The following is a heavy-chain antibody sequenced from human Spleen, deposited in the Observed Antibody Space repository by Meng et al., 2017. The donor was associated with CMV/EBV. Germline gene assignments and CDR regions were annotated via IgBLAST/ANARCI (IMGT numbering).Heavy chain of an antibody. V-gene: IGHV1-69*05. Sequence: KASGGTCSNYGVNWVRQAPGQGLEWMGGIIPILGTANYARKFRGRVTITTDESTTTAYMELSSLRSDDTAVYYCAREGVVGTTIYFDYWGQGTLVTVSS. CDR1: GGTCSNYG. D-gene: IGHD1-1*01. J-gene: IGHJ4*02. CDR2: IIPILGTA. CDR3: AREGVVGTTIYFDY.